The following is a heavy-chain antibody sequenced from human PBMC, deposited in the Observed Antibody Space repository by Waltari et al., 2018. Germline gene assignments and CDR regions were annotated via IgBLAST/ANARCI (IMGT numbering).Heavy chain of an antibody. D-gene: IGHD3-3*01. CDR3: NTAHYDVWSGYYSGSDF. CDR1: GFNVIKTY. J-gene: IGHJ4*02. CDR2: IKSKTEGVTT. V-gene: IGHV3-15*01. Sequence: QLVESGGGLVKPGGSLRLSCVASGFNVIKTYMNWVRQAPGKGLEWVGRIKSKTEGVTTDYAATVTGRFTRSRCDSENTLYPQMNHLRTEDTAVYYCNTAHYDVWSGYYSGSDFRGQGTPVTPSS.